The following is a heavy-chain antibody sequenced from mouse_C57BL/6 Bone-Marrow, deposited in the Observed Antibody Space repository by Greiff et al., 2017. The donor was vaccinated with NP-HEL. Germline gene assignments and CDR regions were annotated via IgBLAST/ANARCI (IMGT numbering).Heavy chain of an antibody. D-gene: IGHD2-4*01. CDR2: ISSGSSTI. Sequence: EVMLVESGGGLVKPGGSLKLSCAASGFTFSDYGMHWVRQAPGKGLEWVAYISSGSSTIYYADTVKGRFTISRDNAKNTLFLQMTSLRSEDTAMYYCARGYYDLSFAYWGQGTLVTVSA. V-gene: IGHV5-17*01. CDR1: GFTFSDYG. J-gene: IGHJ3*01. CDR3: ARGYYDLSFAY.